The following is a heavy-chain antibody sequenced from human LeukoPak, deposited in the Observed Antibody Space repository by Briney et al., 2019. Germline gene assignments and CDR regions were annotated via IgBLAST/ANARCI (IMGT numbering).Heavy chain of an antibody. D-gene: IGHD3-9*01. Sequence: PGGPLRLSCAASGFTFANAWMSWVRHAPGKGLEGVGRIKSKTDGGTTDYAAPVRGRFTISRDDSKNTLYLQMNSLRTEDTAVYYCNANYDTSDYWGQGTLVTVSS. CDR2: IKSKTDGGTT. V-gene: IGHV3-15*01. CDR3: NANYDTSDY. J-gene: IGHJ4*02. CDR1: GFTFANAW.